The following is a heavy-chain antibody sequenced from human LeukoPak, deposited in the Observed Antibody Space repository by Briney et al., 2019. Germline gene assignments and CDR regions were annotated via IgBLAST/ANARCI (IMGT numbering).Heavy chain of an antibody. CDR1: EFSVGSNY. CDR3: ARGGYYGSGNDFRFDL. J-gene: IGHJ5*02. V-gene: IGHV3-66*01. CDR2: IYSGGST. D-gene: IGHD3-10*01. Sequence: GGSLRLSCAASEFSVGSNYMTWVRQAPGKGLEWVSLIYSGGSTYYADSVKGRFTISRDNSKNTLYLQMNSLRAEDTAVYYCARGGYYGSGNDFRFDLWGQGTLVTVSS.